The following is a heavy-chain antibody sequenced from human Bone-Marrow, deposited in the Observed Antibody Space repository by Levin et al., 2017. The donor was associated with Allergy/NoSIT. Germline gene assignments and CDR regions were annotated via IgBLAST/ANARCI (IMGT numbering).Heavy chain of an antibody. CDR1: GFTFSSYG. D-gene: IGHD6-13*01. Sequence: GGSLRLSCAASGFTFSSYGMYWVRQAPGEGLEWVAVISHAGSYKFYSDSVKGRFNISRDNSKNTLFLQMNSLRSEDTAVYYCAKDQWKRAAEADAHLDYWGQGTLVTVSS. CDR2: ISHAGSYK. J-gene: IGHJ4*02. CDR3: AKDQWKRAAEADAHLDY. V-gene: IGHV3-30*18.